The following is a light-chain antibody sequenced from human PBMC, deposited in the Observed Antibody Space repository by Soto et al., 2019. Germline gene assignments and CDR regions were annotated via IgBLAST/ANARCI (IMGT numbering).Light chain of an antibody. V-gene: IGKV1-33*01. J-gene: IGKJ4*01. CDR3: QQYDHFVT. Sequence: DIQMTQSPSSLAASVGDRVTITCRASQDNKNFLNWYQQKPGKAPKLLIYDASNLEIGVPSRFSGSGSGTHFIFTIDSLQPEDIATYYCQQYDHFVTFGGGTKVEF. CDR2: DAS. CDR1: QDNKNF.